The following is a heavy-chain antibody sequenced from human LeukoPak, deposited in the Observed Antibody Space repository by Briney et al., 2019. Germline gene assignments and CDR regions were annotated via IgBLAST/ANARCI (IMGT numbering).Heavy chain of an antibody. CDR2: IYYSGST. J-gene: IGHJ5*02. D-gene: IGHD3-22*01. CDR3: ARGHSYYDSSGYYSSWFDP. Sequence: SETLSLTCTVSGGSISSYYWSWIRQPPGKGLEWIGYIYYSGSTNYNPSLKSRVTISVDTSKNQFSLKLSSVTAADTAVYYCARGHSYYDSSGYYSSWFDPWGQGTLVTVSS. V-gene: IGHV4-59*01. CDR1: GGSISSYY.